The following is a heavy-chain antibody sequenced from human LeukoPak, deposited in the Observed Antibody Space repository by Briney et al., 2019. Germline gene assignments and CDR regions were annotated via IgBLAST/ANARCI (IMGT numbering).Heavy chain of an antibody. J-gene: IGHJ4*02. CDR2: IWYDGSNK. CDR3: ARDGGEAVAGSDY. D-gene: IGHD6-19*01. CDR1: GFTFSSYG. Sequence: PGGSLRLSCAASGFTFSSYGMHWVRQAPGKGLEWVAVIWYDGSNKYYADSVKGRFTISRDNSKNTLYLQMNSLRAEDTAVYYCARDGGEAVAGSDYWGQGTLVTVSS. V-gene: IGHV3-33*01.